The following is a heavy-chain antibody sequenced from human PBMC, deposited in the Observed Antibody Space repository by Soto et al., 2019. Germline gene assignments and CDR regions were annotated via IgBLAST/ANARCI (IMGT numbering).Heavy chain of an antibody. Sequence: PSETLSLTCTVSGGSISSGGYYWSWIRQHPGKGLEWIGYIYYSGSTYYNPSLKSRVTISVDTSKNQFSLKLSSVTAADTAVYYCARDPKDSSGFQPEDAFDIWGQGTMVTVSS. V-gene: IGHV4-31*03. CDR1: GGSISSGGYY. J-gene: IGHJ3*02. CDR2: IYYSGST. D-gene: IGHD3-22*01. CDR3: ARDPKDSSGFQPEDAFDI.